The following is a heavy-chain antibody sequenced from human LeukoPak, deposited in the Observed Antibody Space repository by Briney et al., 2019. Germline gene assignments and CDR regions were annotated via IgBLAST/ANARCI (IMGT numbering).Heavy chain of an antibody. Sequence: GGSLRLSCAASGFTFSSYGMHWVRLAPGKGLEWVAFIRYDVSNKYYADSVKGRFTISRDNSKNTLYLQMNSLRAEDTAVYYCAKDPTRDGWEGNWFDPWGQGTLVTVSS. J-gene: IGHJ5*02. D-gene: IGHD5-24*01. V-gene: IGHV3-30*02. CDR1: GFTFSSYG. CDR3: AKDPTRDGWEGNWFDP. CDR2: IRYDVSNK.